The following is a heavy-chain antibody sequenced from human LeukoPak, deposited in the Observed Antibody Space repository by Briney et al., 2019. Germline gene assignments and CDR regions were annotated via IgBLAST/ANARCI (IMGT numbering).Heavy chain of an antibody. Sequence: GGSVRLSCAASGFTFSSYVMSWVRQAPGKGLEWVSAISGSGGSTYYADSVKGRFTISRDNSKNTLYLQMNSLRAEDTAVYYCAKARFTMVQGVRGPDWFDPWGQGTLVTVSS. D-gene: IGHD3-10*01. CDR1: GFTFSSYV. V-gene: IGHV3-23*01. CDR2: ISGSGGST. CDR3: AKARFTMVQGVRGPDWFDP. J-gene: IGHJ5*02.